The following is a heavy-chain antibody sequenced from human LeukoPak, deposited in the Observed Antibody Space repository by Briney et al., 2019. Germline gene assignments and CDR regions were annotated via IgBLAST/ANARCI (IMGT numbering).Heavy chain of an antibody. CDR2: IKQDGSEK. V-gene: IGHV3-7*01. CDR3: ARKVASWGYYFDY. CDR1: GFSFSSYL. D-gene: IGHD3-16*01. Sequence: PGGSLRLSCAASGFSFSSYLMSWVRQAPGKGLEWVANIKQDGSEKYYVDSVKGRFTISRDNAKNSLYLQMNSLRAEDTAIYYYARKVASWGYYFDYWGQGTLVTVSS. J-gene: IGHJ4*02.